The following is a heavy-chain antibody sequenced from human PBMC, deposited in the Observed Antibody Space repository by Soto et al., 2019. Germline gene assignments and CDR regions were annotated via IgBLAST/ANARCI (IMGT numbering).Heavy chain of an antibody. CDR1: GGSLTTPVW. Sequence: QLQLHESGPGLVKPSGTLSLPCGLSGGSLTTPVWWTWVRLRPGKGLEWIGEVFHSGSANYNPSLQSRVTISVDKSTNQFSLRLSSVTAADTAVYYCARKAWTRLDYWGQGDLVTVSS. V-gene: IGHV4-4*02. J-gene: IGHJ4*02. CDR3: ARKAWTRLDY. D-gene: IGHD1-1*01. CDR2: VFHSGSA.